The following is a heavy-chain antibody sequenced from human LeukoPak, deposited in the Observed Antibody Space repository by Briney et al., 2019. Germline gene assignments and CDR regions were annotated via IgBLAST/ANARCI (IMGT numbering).Heavy chain of an antibody. D-gene: IGHD4-11*01. J-gene: IGHJ3*02. CDR2: IYYSGST. V-gene: IGHV4-59*08. Sequence: SETLSLTCTVSGGSISSYYWSWIRQPPGKGLEWIGYIYYSGSTNYNPSLKSRVTISVDTSENQFSLKLSSVTAADTAVYYCARQGDYDAFDIWGQGTMVTVSS. CDR3: ARQGDYDAFDI. CDR1: GGSISSYY.